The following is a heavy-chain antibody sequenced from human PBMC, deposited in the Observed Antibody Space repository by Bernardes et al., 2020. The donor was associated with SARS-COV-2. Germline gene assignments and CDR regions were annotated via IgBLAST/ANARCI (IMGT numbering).Heavy chain of an antibody. V-gene: IGHV3-30-3*01. CDR1: GFTFSSYA. Sequence: GGSLRLSCAASGFTFSSYAMHWVRQAPGKGLEWVAGITYDGSNKYYADSVKGRFTISRDNSKNTLYVQMNSLRAEDTAVYYCAGDVLLGFDYWGQGTLVTVSS. J-gene: IGHJ4*02. CDR3: AGDVLLGFDY. D-gene: IGHD3-10*01. CDR2: ITYDGSNK.